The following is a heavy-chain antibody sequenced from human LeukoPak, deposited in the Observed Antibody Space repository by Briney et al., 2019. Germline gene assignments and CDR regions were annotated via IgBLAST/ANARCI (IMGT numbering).Heavy chain of an antibody. CDR1: GFTFSSYG. J-gene: IGHJ4*02. Sequence: PGRSLRLSCAASGFTFSSYGMHWVRQAPGKGLEWVAVIWYDGSNKYYADSVKGRFTISRDNSKNTLYLQMNSLRAEDTAVYYCARGLVVTNTIDYWGQGTLVTVSS. CDR3: ARGLVVTNTIDY. CDR2: IWYDGSNK. D-gene: IGHD3-22*01. V-gene: IGHV3-33*01.